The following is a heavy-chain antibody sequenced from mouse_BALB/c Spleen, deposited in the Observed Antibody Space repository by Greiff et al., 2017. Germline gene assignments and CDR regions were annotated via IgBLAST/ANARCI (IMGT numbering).Heavy chain of an antibody. CDR1: GYTFTSYT. CDR3: AGYGNYFAY. V-gene: IGHV1-4*01. Sequence: VQLKESGAELARPGASVKMSCKASGYTFTSYTMHWVKQRPGQGLEWIGYINPSSGYTNYNQKFKDKATLTADKSSSTAYMQLSSLTSEDSAVYYCAGYGNYFAYWGQGTLVTVSA. D-gene: IGHD2-1*01. J-gene: IGHJ3*01. CDR2: INPSSGYT.